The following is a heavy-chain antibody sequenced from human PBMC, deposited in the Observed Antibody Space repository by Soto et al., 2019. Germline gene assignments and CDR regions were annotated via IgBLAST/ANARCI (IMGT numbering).Heavy chain of an antibody. J-gene: IGHJ6*02. D-gene: IGHD6-19*01. CDR1: GFTFSSYS. CDR3: ARDVAGDYYYYGMDV. V-gene: IGHV3-21*01. CDR2: ISSSSSYI. Sequence: EVQLVESGGGLVKPGGSLRLSCAASGFTFSSYSMNWVRQAPGKGLEWVSSISSSSSYIYYADSVKGRFTISRDNAKNALYLQMNSRRAEDTAVYYCARDVAGDYYYYGMDVWGQGTTVTVSS.